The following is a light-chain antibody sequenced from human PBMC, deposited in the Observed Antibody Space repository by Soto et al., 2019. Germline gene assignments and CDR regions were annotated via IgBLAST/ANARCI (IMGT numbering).Light chain of an antibody. V-gene: IGLV2-14*01. CDR2: EVS. CDR3: SSYSTSSTLDV. Sequence: QSALTQPASVSGSPGQSITISCTGTSGDVGGYNYVSWYQQHPGKAPKLMIYEVSNRPSGVSNRFSGSKSGNTASLTISGLQAGDEADYYCSSYSTSSTLDVFGTGTKLTVL. CDR1: SGDVGGYNY. J-gene: IGLJ1*01.